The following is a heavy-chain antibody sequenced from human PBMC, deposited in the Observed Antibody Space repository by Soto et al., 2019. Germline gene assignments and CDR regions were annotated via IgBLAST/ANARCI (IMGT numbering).Heavy chain of an antibody. CDR3: AREGVAPYYYYGMDV. V-gene: IGHV1-18*01. J-gene: IGHJ6*02. D-gene: IGHD5-12*01. CDR1: GYTFTRSG. Sequence: QVQLVRSGAEVKKPGASVKVSCKASGYTFTRSGISWVRQAPGQGPEWMGWISSYNGDTNYAQTFQGRVTMTTDTPTRTANMERRSLRSDDTAVYYCAREGVAPYYYYGMDVWGQGTPVTVSS. CDR2: ISSYNGDT.